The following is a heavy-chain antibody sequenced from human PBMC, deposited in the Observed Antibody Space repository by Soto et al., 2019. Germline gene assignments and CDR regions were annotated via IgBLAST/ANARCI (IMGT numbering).Heavy chain of an antibody. J-gene: IGHJ6*02. CDR1: GYTFTSYA. D-gene: IGHD2-2*01. CDR3: AITRGYCSSTSCYGGLHYHYRMAV. V-gene: IGHV1-3*01. CDR2: INAGNGNT. Sequence: VKVSCKASGYTFTSYAMHWVRQAPGQRLEWMGWINAGNGNTKYSQKFQGRVTITRDTSASTAYMELSSLRSEDTAVYYCAITRGYCSSTSCYGGLHYHYRMAVCGQGTTVTVSS.